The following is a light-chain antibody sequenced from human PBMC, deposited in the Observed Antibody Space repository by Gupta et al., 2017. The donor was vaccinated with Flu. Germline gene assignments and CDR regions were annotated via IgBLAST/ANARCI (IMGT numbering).Light chain of an antibody. Sequence: GQTVRITGKGDNIRSYYGSWYQQKPGQAPVLVMYGKNNRPSGIPDRFSGSTSGDTASLTITGAQAEDEADYYCNGRDSSRYDWVFGGGTKLTVL. CDR3: NGRDSSRYDWV. J-gene: IGLJ3*02. CDR2: GKN. CDR1: NIRSYY. V-gene: IGLV3-19*01.